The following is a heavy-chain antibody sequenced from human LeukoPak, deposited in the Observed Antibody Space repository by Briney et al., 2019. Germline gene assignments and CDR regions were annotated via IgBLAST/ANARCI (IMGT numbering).Heavy chain of an antibody. V-gene: IGHV3-9*01. Sequence: GRSLRLSCAATGFTFKDYGMHWVRQPPGKGLEWVSSINWNGGGTDYADSVKGRFTISRDNAKNSLYLQLSSLRPEDTALYYCAKHMRATNTYSFFGLDVWGQGTTVTISS. D-gene: IGHD1-26*01. CDR3: AKHMRATNTYSFFGLDV. CDR2: INWNGGGT. CDR1: GFTFKDYG. J-gene: IGHJ6*02.